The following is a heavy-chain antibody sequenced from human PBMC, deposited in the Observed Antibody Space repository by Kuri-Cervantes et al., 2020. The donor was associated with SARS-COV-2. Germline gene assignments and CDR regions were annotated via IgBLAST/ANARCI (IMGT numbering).Heavy chain of an antibody. CDR2: ISYDGSNK. CDR1: GFTFSSYA. Sequence: SLKISCAASGFTFSSYAMHWVRQAPGKGLEWVAVISYDGSNKYYADSVKGRFTISRDNSKNTLYLQMNSRRAEDTAVYYCRVWVPAATSDYWGQGTLVTVSS. V-gene: IGHV3-30-3*01. CDR3: RVWVPAATSDY. J-gene: IGHJ4*02. D-gene: IGHD2-2*01.